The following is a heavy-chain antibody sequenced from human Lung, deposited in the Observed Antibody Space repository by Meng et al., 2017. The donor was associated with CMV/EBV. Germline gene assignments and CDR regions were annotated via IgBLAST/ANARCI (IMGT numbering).Heavy chain of an antibody. Sequence: SETLSLXXTVSGGSISSYYRSWIRQPPGKGLEWIGYIYYSGSTNYNPALKSRVTISVDTSKNQFPLKLSSVTDADTAVYYFAREVKGSYDFWSGYNWFDSWGQGTMVTVSS. D-gene: IGHD3-3*01. CDR3: AREVKGSYDFWSGYNWFDS. V-gene: IGHV4-59*01. CDR1: GGSISSYY. CDR2: IYYSGST. J-gene: IGHJ5*01.